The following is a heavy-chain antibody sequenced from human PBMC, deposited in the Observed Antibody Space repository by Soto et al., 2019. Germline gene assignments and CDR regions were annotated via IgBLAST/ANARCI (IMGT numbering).Heavy chain of an antibody. CDR2: ISWNSGSI. CDR3: ATSKKTTVTTIFDY. J-gene: IGHJ4*02. V-gene: IGHV3-9*01. Sequence: EVQLVESGGGLVQPSRSLRLSCAASGFTFDDYAMHWVRQAPGKGLEWVSGISWNSGSIGYADSVKGRFTISRDNAKNSLYLQMNSLRAEDTALYYCATSKKTTVTTIFDYWGQGTLVTVSS. D-gene: IGHD4-17*01. CDR1: GFTFDDYA.